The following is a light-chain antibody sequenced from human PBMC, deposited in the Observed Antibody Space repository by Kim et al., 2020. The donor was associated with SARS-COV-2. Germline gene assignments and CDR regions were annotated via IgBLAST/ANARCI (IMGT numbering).Light chain of an antibody. V-gene: IGLV1-47*01. CDR2: RNN. Sequence: GQSVTISCSGSSSNIGGNYVYWYQHLPGTAPKLLLYRNNQRPSGVPDRFSGSKSGTSASLAISGLRPEDDAEYYCATWDDRLIGWVFGGGTKVTVL. J-gene: IGLJ3*02. CDR1: SSNIGGNY. CDR3: ATWDDRLIGWV.